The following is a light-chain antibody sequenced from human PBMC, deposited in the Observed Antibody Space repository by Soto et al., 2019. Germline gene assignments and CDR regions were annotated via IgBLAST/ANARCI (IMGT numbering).Light chain of an antibody. Sequence: EVVLTQSPATLSLSPGERATLSCRASQSVGSYLDWYQHKPGQPPRLLIYDASNRATGIPARFSGSGSGTDFTLTISSLEPEDFAVYYCQQRSNWPPTWTFGQGTKVDIK. CDR1: QSVGSY. V-gene: IGKV3-11*01. J-gene: IGKJ1*01. CDR2: DAS. CDR3: QQRSNWPPTWT.